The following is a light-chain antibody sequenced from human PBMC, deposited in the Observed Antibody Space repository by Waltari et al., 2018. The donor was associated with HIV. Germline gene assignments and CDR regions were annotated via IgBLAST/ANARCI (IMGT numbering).Light chain of an antibody. J-gene: IGLJ3*02. V-gene: IGLV1-44*01. CDR2: NDN. CDR1: SSNIGIHP. CDR3: AAWDVTLHGWV. Sequence: QSVLTQSPSASGTPGQRVTISCSGSSSNIGIHPINWFQQRPGTAPKLLRVNDNARPSGVPDRFSGSKSGTSASLAISGLQSEDEANYYCAAWDVTLHGWVFGGGTKVTVL.